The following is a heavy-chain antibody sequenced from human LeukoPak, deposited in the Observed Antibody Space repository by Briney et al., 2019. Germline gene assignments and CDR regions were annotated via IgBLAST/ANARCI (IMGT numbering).Heavy chain of an antibody. J-gene: IGHJ4*02. CDR3: AREPVLRFLEWLFSFDY. CDR2: INPNSGGT. Sequence: ASVKVSCKASGYTFTGYYMHWVRQAPGQGLEWMGWINPNSGGTSYAQKFQGRVTMTRDTSISTAYMELSRLRSDDTAVYYCAREPVLRFLEWLFSFDYWGQGTLVTVSS. V-gene: IGHV1-2*02. D-gene: IGHD3-3*01. CDR1: GYTFTGYY.